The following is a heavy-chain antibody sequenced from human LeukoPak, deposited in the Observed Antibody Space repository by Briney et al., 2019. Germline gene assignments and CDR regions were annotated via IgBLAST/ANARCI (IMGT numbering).Heavy chain of an antibody. D-gene: IGHD3-22*01. J-gene: IGHJ5*02. CDR2: IYYSGSA. CDR1: GGPFSRYY. Sequence: SETLSLPCTVSGGPFSRYYWRWLRQPPGKGLEWIGYIYYSGSANYNPSLKSRVTISVDTSKNQFSLKLSSVTAADTAVYCCAREAIYYDSSGRYNWFDPWGQASQGTVPS. CDR3: AREAIYYDSSGRYNWFDP. V-gene: IGHV4-59*01.